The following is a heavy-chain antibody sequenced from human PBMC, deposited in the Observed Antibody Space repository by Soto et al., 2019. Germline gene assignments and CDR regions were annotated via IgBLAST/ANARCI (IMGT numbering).Heavy chain of an antibody. Sequence: QVQLVQSGAEVKKPGSSVKVFCKASGGTFSGYAISWVRQAPGQGLEWMGEIIPMFGTSNYAQKFQGRVTITADESTSTAYMELSSLRSEDTAVYYCARGSCSSTSCYKEYYFDLWGQGTLVTVSS. J-gene: IGHJ4*02. CDR3: ARGSCSSTSCYKEYYFDL. CDR1: GGTFSGYA. CDR2: IIPMFGTS. D-gene: IGHD2-2*02. V-gene: IGHV1-69*01.